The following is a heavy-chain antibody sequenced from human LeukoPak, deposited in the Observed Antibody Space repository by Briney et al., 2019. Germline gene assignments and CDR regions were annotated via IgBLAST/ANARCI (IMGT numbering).Heavy chain of an antibody. CDR3: VKDAYCSGGSCYSPFDY. D-gene: IGHD2-15*01. J-gene: IGHJ4*02. V-gene: IGHV3-23*01. Sequence: GGSLRLSCAASGLIVNNYAMSWVRQAPGKGLEWVSGISGSGDRTYYADSVKGRFTISRDNSKNTLYLQMNSLRAEDTAVYYCVKDAYCSGGSCYSPFDYWGQGILVTVSS. CDR1: GLIVNNYA. CDR2: ISGSGDRT.